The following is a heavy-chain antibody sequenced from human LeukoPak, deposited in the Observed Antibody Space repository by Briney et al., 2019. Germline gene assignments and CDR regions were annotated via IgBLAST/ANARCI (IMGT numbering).Heavy chain of an antibody. CDR1: GGSISSGSYY. D-gene: IGHD6-13*01. CDR2: IYASGST. CDR3: ARDLLPYTSSWQFNWFDP. Sequence: SETLSLTCTVPGGSISSGSYYWSWIRQPAGKGLEWLGRIYASGSTNYNPSLKSRVTISIDTSKNQFYLKLSSVTAADTAVYYCARDLLPYTSSWQFNWFDPWGQGTLVTVSS. J-gene: IGHJ5*02. V-gene: IGHV4-61*02.